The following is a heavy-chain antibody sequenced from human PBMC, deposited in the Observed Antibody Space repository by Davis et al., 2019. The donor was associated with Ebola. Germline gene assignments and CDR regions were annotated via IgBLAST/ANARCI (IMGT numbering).Heavy chain of an antibody. D-gene: IGHD2-15*01. Sequence: PGGSLRLSCAASGFTFSSFWMSWVRQAPGKGLEWVANIKEDGSEKYYVDSVKGRFTISRDNAKSSLYLQMNSLRAEDTAVYYCARGGQQYSFFDYWGQGSLVTVSS. J-gene: IGHJ4*02. V-gene: IGHV3-7*01. CDR2: IKEDGSEK. CDR1: GFTFSSFW. CDR3: ARGGQQYSFFDY.